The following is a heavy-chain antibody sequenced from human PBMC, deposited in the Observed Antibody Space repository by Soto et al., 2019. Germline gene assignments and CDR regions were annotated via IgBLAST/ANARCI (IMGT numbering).Heavy chain of an antibody. Sequence: GGSLRLSCAASGFTFSNFWMSWVRQAPGKGLEWVASIKQDGSDKYYVDSVKGRFIISRDNAKNSLSLQMNSLRAEDTAVYYCTTNTVTKVDDYWGQGTLVTVSS. D-gene: IGHD4-17*01. CDR2: IKQDGSDK. J-gene: IGHJ4*02. CDR3: TTNTVTKVDDY. CDR1: GFTFSNFW. V-gene: IGHV3-7*03.